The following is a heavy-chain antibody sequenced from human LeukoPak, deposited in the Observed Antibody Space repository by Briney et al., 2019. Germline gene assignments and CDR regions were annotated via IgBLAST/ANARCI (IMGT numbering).Heavy chain of an antibody. CDR2: ISYDGSNK. CDR1: GFTFSSYG. V-gene: IGHV3-30*18. CDR3: AKEAGYSYGFDY. D-gene: IGHD5-18*01. J-gene: IGHJ4*02. Sequence: PGGSLRLSCVASGFTFSSYGIHWVRQAPGKGLEWVAVISYDGSNKYYADSVKGRCTISRDKSKNTVYLQMNSLRAEDTAVYYCAKEAGYSYGFDYWGQGTLVTVSS.